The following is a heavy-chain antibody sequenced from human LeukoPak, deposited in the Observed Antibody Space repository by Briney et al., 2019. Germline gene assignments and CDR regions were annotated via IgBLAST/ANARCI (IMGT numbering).Heavy chain of an antibody. CDR1: GGSISSYY. CDR3: ARKGEHYYGSGKLWPAWFDL. J-gene: IGHJ5*02. Sequence: SETLSLTCTVSGGSISSYYWSWLRQPPGKGLELIGYIHYSGTTPYSPSLKSRVTISVDMSKNQFSLKLTSVTAADTAVYYCARKGEHYYGSGKLWPAWFDLWGQGTLVTVSS. V-gene: IGHV4-59*01. CDR2: IHYSGTT. D-gene: IGHD3-10*01.